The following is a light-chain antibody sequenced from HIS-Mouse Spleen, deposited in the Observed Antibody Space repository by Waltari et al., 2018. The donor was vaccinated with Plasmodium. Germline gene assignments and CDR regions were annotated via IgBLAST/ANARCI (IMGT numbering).Light chain of an antibody. CDR3: MQALQTPRYT. Sequence: IVMTQSPLSLPVTPGEPASLSCRSSQSLLHSNGQDYLDWYLQNPGQSPQLLIYLGSNRASGVPDRFSGSGSGTDFTLKISRVEAEDVGVYYCMQALQTPRYTFGQGTKLEIK. CDR1: QSLLHSNGQDY. V-gene: IGKV2-28*01. J-gene: IGKJ2*01. CDR2: LGS.